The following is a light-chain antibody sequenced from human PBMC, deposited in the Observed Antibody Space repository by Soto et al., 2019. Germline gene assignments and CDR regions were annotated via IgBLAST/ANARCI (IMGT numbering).Light chain of an antibody. V-gene: IGLV2-14*01. J-gene: IGLJ3*02. Sequence: QSALTQPASVSGSPGQSITISCTGTSSDVGGYNFVSWYQQYPGKAPKLMIYGVSNRPSGVSNRFSGSKSGNTASLTISGLQAEDEDDYYCSSYTSNRGVFGGGTKLTVL. CDR2: GVS. CDR1: SSDVGGYNF. CDR3: SSYTSNRGV.